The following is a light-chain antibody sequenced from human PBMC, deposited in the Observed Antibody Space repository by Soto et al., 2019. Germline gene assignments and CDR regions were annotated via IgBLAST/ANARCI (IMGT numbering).Light chain of an antibody. V-gene: IGLV1-40*01. Sequence: VLTQPPSVSGAPGQRVSISCTGSTSNIGAPYDVHWYQHLPGTAPKLLIYGDNNRPSGVPDRFSGSKSGTSASLAITRLQAEDEADYYCQSYDTSLHNYVFGTGTKVTVL. CDR1: TSNIGAPYD. J-gene: IGLJ1*01. CDR3: QSYDTSLHNYV. CDR2: GDN.